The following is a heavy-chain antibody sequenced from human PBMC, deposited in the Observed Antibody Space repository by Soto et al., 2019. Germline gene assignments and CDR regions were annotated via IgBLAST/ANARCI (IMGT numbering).Heavy chain of an antibody. J-gene: IGHJ5*02. CDR3: ARDDDYEANAIDL. Sequence: GGSLRLSCVASGFTFSRYGMHWVRQAPGKGLEWVAVIWNDGSKQVYDDSVKGRFTISRDNSKNTLYLEMDSLRDEDTSVYYCARDDDYEANAIDLWGQGTLVTVSS. D-gene: IGHD4-17*01. CDR2: IWNDGSKQ. CDR1: GFTFSRYG. V-gene: IGHV3-33*01.